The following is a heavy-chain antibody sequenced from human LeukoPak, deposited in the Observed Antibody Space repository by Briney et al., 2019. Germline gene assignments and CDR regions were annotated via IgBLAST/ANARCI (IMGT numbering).Heavy chain of an antibody. CDR1: GFSFSSYA. CDR3: ARVVYGDYVLYYFDY. Sequence: GGSLRLSCAASGFSFSSYAMSWVRQAPGKGLEWVSAISGSGGSTYYADSVKGRFTISRDNSKNTLYLQMNSLRAEDTAVYYCARVVYGDYVLYYFDYWGQGTLVTVSS. V-gene: IGHV3-23*01. J-gene: IGHJ4*02. D-gene: IGHD4-17*01. CDR2: ISGSGGST.